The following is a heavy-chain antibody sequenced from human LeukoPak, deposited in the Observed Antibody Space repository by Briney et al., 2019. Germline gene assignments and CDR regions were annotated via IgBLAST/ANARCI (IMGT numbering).Heavy chain of an antibody. CDR2: ISGSGVST. J-gene: IGHJ5*02. V-gene: IGHV3-23*01. Sequence: QPGGSLRLSCAASGFTFSSYWMSWVRQAPGKGLEWVAAISGSGVSTYYADSVRGRFTISRDNSKATLSLQMNSLRVEDTATYYCVMDASGSATLVGWFDPWGQGTLAAVSS. CDR3: VMDASGSATLVGWFDP. CDR1: GFTFSSYW. D-gene: IGHD2-15*01.